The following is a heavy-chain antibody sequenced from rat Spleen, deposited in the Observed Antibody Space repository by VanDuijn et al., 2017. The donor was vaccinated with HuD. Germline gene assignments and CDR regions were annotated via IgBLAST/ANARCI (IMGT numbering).Heavy chain of an antibody. CDR3: ARPGGYNTYVMDA. Sequence: EVQLVESGGGLEQPGRSLKLSCAASGFIFSDYNIAWVRQAPKKGLEWVATIIYDGSRTYYRDSVKGRFTISRDKAKSTLYLQMDRLRSEDTANYYCARPGGYNTYVMDAWGQGASVTVSS. D-gene: IGHD1-4*01. V-gene: IGHV5S10*01. CDR2: IIYDGSRT. CDR1: GFIFSDYN. J-gene: IGHJ4*01.